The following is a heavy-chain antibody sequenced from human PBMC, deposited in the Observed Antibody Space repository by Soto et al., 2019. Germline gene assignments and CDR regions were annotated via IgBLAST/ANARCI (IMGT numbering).Heavy chain of an antibody. CDR1: EFTFSNYA. J-gene: IGHJ4*02. CDR2: ISDNGGTT. D-gene: IGHD3-22*01. V-gene: IGHV3-23*01. CDR3: AKDPRQLIVYFSY. Sequence: GGSLRLSCAASEFTFSNYAMSWVRQAPGKGLEWVSSISDNGGTTYYADSVKGRFTISRDNSKNTLYLQMNSLRAEDTAVYYCAKDPRQLIVYFSYWGRGPRVTVSS.